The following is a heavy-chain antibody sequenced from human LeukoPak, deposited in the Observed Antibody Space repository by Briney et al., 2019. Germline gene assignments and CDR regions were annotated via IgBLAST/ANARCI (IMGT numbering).Heavy chain of an antibody. V-gene: IGHV3-21*01. D-gene: IGHD6-13*01. CDR1: GFTFSSYS. CDR2: ISSSSSYI. CDR3: ARDNSKMAAAGTFGY. Sequence: GGSLRLSCAASGFTFSSYSMNWVRQAPGKGLEWVSSISSSSSYIYYADSVKGRLTISRDNAKNSLYLQMNSLRAEDTAVYYCARDNSKMAAAGTFGYWGQGTLVTVSS. J-gene: IGHJ4*02.